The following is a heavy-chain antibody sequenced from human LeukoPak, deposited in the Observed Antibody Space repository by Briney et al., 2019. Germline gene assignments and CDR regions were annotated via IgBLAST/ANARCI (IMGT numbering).Heavy chain of an antibody. D-gene: IGHD3-3*01. Sequence: SETLSLTCAVYGGSFSGYYWSWIRQPPGKGLEWIGEINHSGSTNYNPSLKSRVTISVDTSKNQFSLKLSSVTAADTAVYYCASDLKGHDFWSGYYPDWGQGTLVTVSS. V-gene: IGHV4-34*01. CDR3: ASDLKGHDFWSGYYPD. CDR1: GGSFSGYY. J-gene: IGHJ4*02. CDR2: INHSGST.